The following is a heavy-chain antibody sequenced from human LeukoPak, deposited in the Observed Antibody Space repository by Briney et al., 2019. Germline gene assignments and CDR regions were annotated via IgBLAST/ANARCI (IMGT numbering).Heavy chain of an antibody. V-gene: IGHV4-59*08. CDR3: ARLGDTAMVTLDY. J-gene: IGHJ4*02. D-gene: IGHD5-18*01. CDR1: GGSISSYY. Sequence: PSETLSLTCTVSGGSISSYYWSWIRQPPGKGLEWIGYIYYSGSTNYNPSLKSRVTISVDTSKNQFSLELSSVTAADTAVYYCARLGDTAMVTLDYWGQGTLVTVSS. CDR2: IYYSGST.